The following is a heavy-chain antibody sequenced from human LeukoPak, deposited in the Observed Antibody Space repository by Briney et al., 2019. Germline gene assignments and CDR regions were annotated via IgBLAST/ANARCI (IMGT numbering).Heavy chain of an antibody. V-gene: IGHV4-34*01. CDR1: GGSFSGYY. CDR3: ARGLKPGYDFWSGYYPNYYYYMDV. J-gene: IGHJ6*03. D-gene: IGHD3-3*01. CDR2: INHSGST. Sequence: SETLSLTCAVYGGSFSGYYWSWIRQPPGKGLEWIGEINHSGSTNYNPSLKSRVTISVDTSKNQFSLKLSSVTAADTAVYYCARGLKPGYDFWSGYYPNYYYYMDVWGKGTTVTVSS.